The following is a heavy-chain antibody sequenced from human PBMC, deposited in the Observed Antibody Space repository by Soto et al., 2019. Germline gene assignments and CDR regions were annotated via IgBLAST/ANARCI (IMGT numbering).Heavy chain of an antibody. V-gene: IGHV1-2*02. D-gene: IGHD6-13*01. CDR1: GYTFTGYY. CDR3: ARETYSSSWYPAGAFDL. Sequence: QVQLVQSGAEVKKPGASVKVSCKASGYTFTGYYMHWVRQAPGQGLERMGWINPNSGGTNYAQKFQGRVTMTRDTSISTAYMELGRLRSDDTAVYYCARETYSSSWYPAGAFDLWGQGTMVTVSS. J-gene: IGHJ3*01. CDR2: INPNSGGT.